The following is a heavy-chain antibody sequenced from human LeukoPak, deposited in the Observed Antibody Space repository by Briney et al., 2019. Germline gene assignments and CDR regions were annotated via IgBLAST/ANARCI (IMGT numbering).Heavy chain of an antibody. CDR2: ISSSSSYI. D-gene: IGHD2-2*01. J-gene: IGHJ6*02. V-gene: IGHV3-21*01. CDR1: GFTFSSYS. CDR3: ARGRCSSTSCFGMDV. Sequence: PGGSLRLSCAASGFTFSSYSMNWVRQAPGKGPEWVSSISSSSSYIYYADSVKGRFTISRDNAKNSLYLQMNSLRAEDTAVYYCARGRCSSTSCFGMDVRGQGTTVTVSS.